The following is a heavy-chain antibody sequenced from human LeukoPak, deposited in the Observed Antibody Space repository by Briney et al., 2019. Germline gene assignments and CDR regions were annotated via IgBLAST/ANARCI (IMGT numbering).Heavy chain of an antibody. D-gene: IGHD3-10*01. Sequence: SETLSLTCTVSGGSINSYYWSWIRQPPGKGLEWIGYIYYSGNTYYNPSLKSRVTISIDTSKNQFSLKLSSVTAADTAVYYCARQGYASGYLFDYWGQGTLVTVSS. V-gene: IGHV4-59*08. CDR1: GGSINSYY. CDR2: IYYSGNT. CDR3: ARQGYASGYLFDY. J-gene: IGHJ4*02.